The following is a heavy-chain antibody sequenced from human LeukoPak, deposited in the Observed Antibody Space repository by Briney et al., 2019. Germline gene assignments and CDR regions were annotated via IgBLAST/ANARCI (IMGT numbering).Heavy chain of an antibody. D-gene: IGHD3-10*01. CDR1: GYTFTSYD. Sequence: GAAVKVSFKGSGYTFTSYDINWVRQATGQGLEWMGWMTPKSGNTGYAQKLQGRLIMTSNTSISTAYMELSSRRCEDTAVYYYARGSRYGSGSYCGYWGQETLLTVSS. V-gene: IGHV1-8*01. J-gene: IGHJ4*02. CDR3: ARGSRYGSGSYCGY. CDR2: MTPKSGNT.